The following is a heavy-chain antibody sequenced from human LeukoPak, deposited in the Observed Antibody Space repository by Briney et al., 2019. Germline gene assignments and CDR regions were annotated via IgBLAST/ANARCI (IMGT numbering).Heavy chain of an antibody. J-gene: IGHJ4*02. CDR2: ISSSSSTI. Sequence: GGSLRLSCAASGFIFSSYNMNWVRQAPGKGLEWVSYISSSSSTIYYADSVRGRFTISRDNAKSSLFLQMNSLRDEDTAVYSCARDDRASWFFDFWSQGTLVTVSS. CDR3: ARDDRASWFFDF. CDR1: GFIFSSYN. D-gene: IGHD6-13*01. V-gene: IGHV3-48*02.